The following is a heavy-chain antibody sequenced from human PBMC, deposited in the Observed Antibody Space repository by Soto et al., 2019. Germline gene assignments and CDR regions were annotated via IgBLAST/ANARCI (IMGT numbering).Heavy chain of an antibody. CDR1: GFTFSSYA. CDR3: VRRLTTTVTAMGY. V-gene: IGHV3-30*14. CDR2: ISDDGTNK. D-gene: IGHD4-17*01. Sequence: QVQLEESGGGVVQPGRSLRLSCKGSGFTFSSYAIQWVRQAPGKGLEWVAAISDDGTNKHTADSVKGRFTISRDNSRNTVYLQVNSLEVERKGFYYCVRRLTTTVTAMGYWGQGTPVTVSS. J-gene: IGHJ4*02.